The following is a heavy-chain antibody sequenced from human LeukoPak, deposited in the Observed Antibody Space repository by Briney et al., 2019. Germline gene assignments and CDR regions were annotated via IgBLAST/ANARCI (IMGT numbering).Heavy chain of an antibody. CDR2: IYYSGST. V-gene: IGHV4-59*01. J-gene: IGHJ5*02. CDR1: GGSISSYY. D-gene: IGHD2-2*01. Sequence: SETLSLTCTVSGGSISSYYWSWIRQPPGKGLEWIGYIYYSGSTNYNPSLKSRVTISVDTSKNQFSLKLSSVTAADTAVYYCARGPCSSANCYWSLDHWGQGTLVTVSS. CDR3: ARGPCSSANCYWSLDH.